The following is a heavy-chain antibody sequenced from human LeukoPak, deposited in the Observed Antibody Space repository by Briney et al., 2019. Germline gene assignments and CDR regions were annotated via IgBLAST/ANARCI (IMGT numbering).Heavy chain of an antibody. CDR1: GFTFSSYA. CDR2: ISYDGSNK. J-gene: IGHJ6*02. V-gene: IGHV3-30-3*01. Sequence: GSLRLSCAASGFTFSSYAMHWVRQAPGKGLEWVAVISYDGSNKYYADSVKGRFTISRDNSKNTLYLQMNSLRAEDTAVYYCARGALYYGMDVWGQGTTVTVSS. CDR3: ARGALYYGMDV.